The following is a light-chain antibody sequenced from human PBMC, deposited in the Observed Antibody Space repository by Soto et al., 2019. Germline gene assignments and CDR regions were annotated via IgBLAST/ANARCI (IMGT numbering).Light chain of an antibody. CDR1: SSHIGSNT. V-gene: IGLV1-44*01. Sequence: QSVLTQPRSASGTPLRRVIISGSGSSSHIGSNTVNWYQQLPGTAPKLLIYSNNQRPSGVPDRFSGSQSGTSASLAISGLQSEDEADYYCAAWDDRLNGRYVFGTGTKVTVL. CDR2: SNN. CDR3: AAWDDRLNGRYV. J-gene: IGLJ1*01.